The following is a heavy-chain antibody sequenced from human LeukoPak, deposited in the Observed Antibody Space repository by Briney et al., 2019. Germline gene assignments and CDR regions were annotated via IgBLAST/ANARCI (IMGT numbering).Heavy chain of an antibody. CDR1: GFTFSSYA. V-gene: IGHV3-23*01. J-gene: IGHJ3*02. D-gene: IGHD3-3*01. CDR2: ISGSGGST. CDR3: ARGSQSRIFGVVIIQAGDAFDI. Sequence: GGSLRLSCAASGFTFSSYAMSWVRQAPGKGLEWVSAISGSGGSTYYADSVKGRFTISRDNSKNTLYLQMNSLRAEDTAVYYCARGSQSRIFGVVIIQAGDAFDIWGQGTMVTVSS.